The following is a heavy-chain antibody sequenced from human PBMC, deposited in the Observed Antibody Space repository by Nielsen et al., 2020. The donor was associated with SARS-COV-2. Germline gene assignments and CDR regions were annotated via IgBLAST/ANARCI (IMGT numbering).Heavy chain of an antibody. CDR3: TKVPNSSGPPLFYGMDV. CDR2: ISGRGSMI. V-gene: IGHV3-23*01. CDR1: GFIFDNYA. Sequence: GESLKISCEASGFIFDNYAMNWVRQAPGKGLEWVSTISGRGSMIYYTDSVKGRFTISRDSSKNTVFLEMNSLRAGDTAIYYCTKVPNSSGPPLFYGMDVWGQGTTVIVSS. D-gene: IGHD6-19*01. J-gene: IGHJ6*02.